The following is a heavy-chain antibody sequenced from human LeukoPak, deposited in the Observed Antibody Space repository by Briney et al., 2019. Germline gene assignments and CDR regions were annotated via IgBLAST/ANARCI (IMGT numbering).Heavy chain of an antibody. Sequence: GGSLRLSCATSGFTFNKFWMSWVRQAPGKGLEWVANIKQGGSEKNYVDSVKGRFTIARDDAKDSLYLQMNSLRAEDTAVYFCARDKGGMVPFDYWGQGTLVTVSS. V-gene: IGHV3-7*01. D-gene: IGHD3-10*01. J-gene: IGHJ4*02. CDR3: ARDKGGMVPFDY. CDR1: GFTFNKFW. CDR2: IKQGGSEK.